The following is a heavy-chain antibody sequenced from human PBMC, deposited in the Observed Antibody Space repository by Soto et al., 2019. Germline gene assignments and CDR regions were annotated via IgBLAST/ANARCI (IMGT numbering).Heavy chain of an antibody. CDR3: ATGAEDSSSWSRFDY. Sequence: QVQLQESGPGLVKPSETLSLTCTVSDDSISSYYWSWIRQPPGRGLEWIGYIYYSGNTYYNPSLKSRVTMSIDTSRNRFSLKLSSVTAADTAVYYCATGAEDSSSWSRFDYWGQGALVTVSS. J-gene: IGHJ4*02. D-gene: IGHD6-13*01. V-gene: IGHV4-59*04. CDR2: IYYSGNT. CDR1: DDSISSYY.